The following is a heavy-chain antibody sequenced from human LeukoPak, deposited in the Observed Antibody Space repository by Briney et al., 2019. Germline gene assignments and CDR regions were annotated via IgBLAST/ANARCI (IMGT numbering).Heavy chain of an antibody. CDR1: GDSISSYY. Sequence: PSETLSLTCTVSGDSISSYYWSWIRQPAGKGLEWIGHIYTSGSASYNPSLKSRVTMSVDTSKNQFSLKLSSVTAADTAVYYCARDLREGMDVWGKGTTVTVSS. V-gene: IGHV4-4*07. CDR2: IYTSGSA. J-gene: IGHJ6*03. CDR3: ARDLREGMDV. D-gene: IGHD1-26*01.